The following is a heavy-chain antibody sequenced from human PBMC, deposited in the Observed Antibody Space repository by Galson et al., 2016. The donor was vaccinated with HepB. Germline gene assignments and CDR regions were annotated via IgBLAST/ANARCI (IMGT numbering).Heavy chain of an antibody. J-gene: IGHJ3*01. CDR1: GGSISSGNW. CDR3: ARHIAVTGTRGFDL. CDR2: IYQTGTT. V-gene: IGHV4-4*02. D-gene: IGHD6-19*01. Sequence: ETLSLTCVVSGGSISSGNWWSWVRQPPGTGLEWIAEIYQTGTTNYNPSLQSRVTLSMDKSNNQVSLWLHSVTAADTAIYYCARHIAVTGTRGFDLWGQGTMVTVSS.